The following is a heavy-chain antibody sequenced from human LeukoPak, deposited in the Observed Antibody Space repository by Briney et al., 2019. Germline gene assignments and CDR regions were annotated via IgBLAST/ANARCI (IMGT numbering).Heavy chain of an antibody. D-gene: IGHD6-13*01. V-gene: IGHV3-11*05. CDR1: GFTFSDYY. CDR2: ISSSSSYT. J-gene: IGHJ4*02. CDR3: ARGAAAANFDY. Sequence: GGSLRLSCAASGFTFSDYYMSWIRQAPGKGLEWVSYISSSSSYTNYADSVKGRFTISRDNAKNSLYLQMNSLRAEDTAVHYCARGAAAANFDYWGQGTLVTVSS.